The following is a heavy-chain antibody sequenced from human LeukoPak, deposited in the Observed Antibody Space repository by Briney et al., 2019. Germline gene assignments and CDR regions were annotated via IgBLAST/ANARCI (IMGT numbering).Heavy chain of an antibody. V-gene: IGHV1-8*01. J-gene: IGHJ6*03. CDR2: MNPNSGDT. CDR3: ARGMRVRRESSVRDYYYYMDV. CDR1: GYTFTSYD. Sequence: ASVKVSCKASGYTFTSYDINWVRQATGQGLEWMGWMNPNSGDTGYAQKFQGRVTMTRNTSISTAYMELSSLRSEDTAVYYCARGMRVRRESSVRDYYYYMDVWGKGTTVTVSS. D-gene: IGHD3-3*01.